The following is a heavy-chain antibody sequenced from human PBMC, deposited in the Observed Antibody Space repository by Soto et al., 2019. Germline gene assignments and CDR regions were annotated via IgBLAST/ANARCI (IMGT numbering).Heavy chain of an antibody. CDR3: ARSPGVFDY. V-gene: IGHV1-69*06. Sequence: QVQLVQSGAEVKKPGSSVKVSCKASGGTVSSLALTWVRQDPGQGLEWMGGLVPVFGTANYAQKFQDRVTITADKSTSTSSMGLSSLRSEDTAVYYCARSPGVFDYWGQGTLVTVSS. D-gene: IGHD3-10*01. CDR2: LVPVFGTA. CDR1: GGTVSSLA. J-gene: IGHJ4*02.